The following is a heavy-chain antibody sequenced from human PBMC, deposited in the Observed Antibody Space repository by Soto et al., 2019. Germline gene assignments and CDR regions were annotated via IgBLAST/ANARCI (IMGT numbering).Heavy chain of an antibody. CDR2: IWYDGKKK. D-gene: IGHD3-16*01. J-gene: IGHJ4*02. CDR3: AHGDGSVHYGFDY. Sequence: QVQLVESGGGVVQPGTSLRLSCAASGLTFSHYGMHWVRQAPGKGLEWVAVIWYDGKKKYYAESVKGRFTVSRDNSKNTVYLQMNSLRAEDTAIYYCAHGDGSVHYGFDYWGQGTLVTVSS. V-gene: IGHV3-33*03. CDR1: GLTFSHYG.